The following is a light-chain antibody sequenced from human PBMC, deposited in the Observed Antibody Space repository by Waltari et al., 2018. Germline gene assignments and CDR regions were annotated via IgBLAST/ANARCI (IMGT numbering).Light chain of an antibody. CDR3: QAWDRGYARV. Sequence: SYELTQPNSVSVAPGQTASISRSGDKLGDKYACWYQQKPGQSPVLVIHQDTKRPSGSPERFSGSNSGNTTTLTISGTQAIDEADYYCQAWDRGYARVFGGGTKLTVL. CDR1: KLGDKY. CDR2: QDT. V-gene: IGLV3-1*01. J-gene: IGLJ2*01.